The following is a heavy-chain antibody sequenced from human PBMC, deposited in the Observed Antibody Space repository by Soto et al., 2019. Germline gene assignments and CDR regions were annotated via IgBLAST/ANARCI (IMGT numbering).Heavy chain of an antibody. CDR1: GFTFSSYG. CDR2: ISYDGSNK. CDR3: AKGGSGVGATTVEYFDY. D-gene: IGHD1-26*01. J-gene: IGHJ4*02. Sequence: GGSLRLSCAASGFTFSSYGMHWVRQAPGKGLEWVAVISYDGSNKYYADSVKGRFTISRDNSKNTLYLQMNSLRAEDTAVYYCAKGGSGVGATTVEYFDYWGQGTLVTVSS. V-gene: IGHV3-30*18.